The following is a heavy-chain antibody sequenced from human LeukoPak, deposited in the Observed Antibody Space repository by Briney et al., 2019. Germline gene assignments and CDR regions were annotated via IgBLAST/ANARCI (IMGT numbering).Heavy chain of an antibody. CDR3: ARDQTSYSSGWYNYYYGMDV. V-gene: IGHV4-61*01. J-gene: IGHJ6*02. CDR2: IYYSGST. D-gene: IGHD6-19*01. CDR1: GGSVTSGSYY. Sequence: SETLSLTCSVSGGSVTSGSYYWRWIRQPPGKELEWIGYIYYSGSTNYNPSLKSRVTISVDTSKNQFSLKLSSVTAADTAVYYCARDQTSYSSGWYNYYYGMDVWGQGTTVTVSS.